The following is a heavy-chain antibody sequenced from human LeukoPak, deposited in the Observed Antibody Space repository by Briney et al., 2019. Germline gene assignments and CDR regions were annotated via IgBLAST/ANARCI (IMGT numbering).Heavy chain of an antibody. J-gene: IGHJ1*01. V-gene: IGHV3-7*01. CDR1: GFTFSTND. Sequence: GGSLRLSCAASGFTFSTNDWNWVGRAPGRGREGGANKKQDGSEKYYVDSVKGRFTISRDNAKNSLFLKMNSLRVEDTAVYYCASHEGSNLYAGVYFQHWGQGTLVTVSS. D-gene: IGHD6-13*01. CDR3: ASHEGSNLYAGVYFQH. CDR2: KKQDGSEK.